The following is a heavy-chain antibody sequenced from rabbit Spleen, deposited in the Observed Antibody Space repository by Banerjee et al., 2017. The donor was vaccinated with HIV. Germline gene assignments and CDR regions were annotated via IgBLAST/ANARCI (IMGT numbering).Heavy chain of an antibody. Sequence: QSLEESGGDLVKPGASLTLTCTASGFSFSSGYYMCWVRQAPGKGLEWIACIDVGSSGNTWYARWAKGRFTISKTSSTTVTLEMTSLTAADTATYFCARDLAGVIGWNFGWWGPGTLVTVS. CDR3: ARDLAGVIGWNFGW. J-gene: IGHJ4*01. V-gene: IGHV1S40*01. CDR1: GFSFSSGYY. CDR2: IDVGSSGNT. D-gene: IGHD4-1*01.